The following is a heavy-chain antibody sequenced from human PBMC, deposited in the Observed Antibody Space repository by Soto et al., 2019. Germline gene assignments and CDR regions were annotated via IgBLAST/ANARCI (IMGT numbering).Heavy chain of an antibody. CDR1: GDSISTFY. V-gene: IGHV4-59*01. CDR2: VYYTGST. D-gene: IGHD3-22*01. CDR3: ARGRTVRNYADDSSDYFYFFDY. Sequence: SETLSLTCTVSGDSISTFYWGWMRQSPGKELEWIGYVYYTGSTNYNPSLKSRVTISVDRSKNQFSLKLTSANAADTAVYYCARGRTVRNYADDSSDYFYFFDYWGHGTQVTVYS. J-gene: IGHJ4*01.